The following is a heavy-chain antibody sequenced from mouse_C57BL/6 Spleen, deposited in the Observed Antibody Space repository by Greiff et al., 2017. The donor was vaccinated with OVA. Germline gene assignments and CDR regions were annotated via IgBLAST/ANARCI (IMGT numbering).Heavy chain of an antibody. Sequence: VQRVESGAELVRPGTSVKMSCKASGYTFTNYWIGWAKQRPGHGLEWIGDIYPGGGYTNYNEKFKGKATLTADKSSSTAYMQFSSLTSEDSAIYYCATGTGGAMDYWGQGTSVTVSS. V-gene: IGHV1-63*01. D-gene: IGHD4-1*01. CDR1: GYTFTNYW. J-gene: IGHJ4*01. CDR2: IYPGGGYT. CDR3: ATGTGGAMDY.